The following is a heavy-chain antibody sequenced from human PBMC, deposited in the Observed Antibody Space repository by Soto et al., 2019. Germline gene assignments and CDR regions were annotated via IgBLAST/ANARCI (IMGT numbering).Heavy chain of an antibody. V-gene: IGHV4-61*01. D-gene: IGHD3-22*01. CDR2: VHYSGST. Sequence: PSETLSLTCTVSGVSVTTESHYWSWIRQPPGKVLEWIGYVHYSGSTNYNPSLKGRVLISIGTSKRQFSLELRSVTAADTAVYFCARGRNYGGSGYFFEHYIDYWGQGTPVTVSS. J-gene: IGHJ4*02. CDR3: ARGRNYGGSGYFFEHYIDY. CDR1: GVSVTTESHY.